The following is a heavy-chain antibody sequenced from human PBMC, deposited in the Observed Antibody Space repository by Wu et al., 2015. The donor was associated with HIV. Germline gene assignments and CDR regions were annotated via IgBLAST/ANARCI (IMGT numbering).Heavy chain of an antibody. CDR3: AGYSSGYNWLRY. V-gene: IGHV1-2*02. J-gene: IGHJ4*02. CDR1: GYSLSAYY. CDR2: LHPSNGGT. D-gene: IGHD6-19*01. Sequence: QGQLVQSGTEVKNPGASVKVSCKASGYSLSAYYMHWVRQAPGQGLEWMGWLHPSNGGTKYAPSFQGRVTMTLDTSINTAYMELNRLRSDDTAVYYCAGYSSGYNWLRYWGQGTLVTVSS.